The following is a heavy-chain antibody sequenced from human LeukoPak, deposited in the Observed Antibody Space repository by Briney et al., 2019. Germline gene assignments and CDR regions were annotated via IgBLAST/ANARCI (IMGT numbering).Heavy chain of an antibody. D-gene: IGHD1-1*01. CDR3: ARAPGTFDI. J-gene: IGHJ3*02. CDR1: GHTFTGYY. V-gene: IGHV1-2*02. CDR2: INPNSGGT. Sequence: GASVKVSCKASGHTFTGYYMYWVRQAPGQGLEWMGWINPNSGGTNYAQKFQDRITMSRDTSISTAYMELSSLRSDDTAVYFCARAPGTFDIWGQGTVVTASS.